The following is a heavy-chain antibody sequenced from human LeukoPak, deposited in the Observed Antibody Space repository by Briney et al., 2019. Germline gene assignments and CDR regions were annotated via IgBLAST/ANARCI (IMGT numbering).Heavy chain of an antibody. D-gene: IGHD1-1*01. CDR2: IRYDGSNK. CDR3: AAVQPYYYYYMDV. J-gene: IGHJ6*03. CDR1: GFTFNIYG. Sequence: GGSLRLSCAASGFTFNIYGMHWVRQASGKGLEWVAFIRYDGSNKDYADSVKGRFTISGDNSKNTLYLQMNSLRPDDTAVYYCAAVQPYYYYYMDVWGKGTTVTISS. V-gene: IGHV3-30*02.